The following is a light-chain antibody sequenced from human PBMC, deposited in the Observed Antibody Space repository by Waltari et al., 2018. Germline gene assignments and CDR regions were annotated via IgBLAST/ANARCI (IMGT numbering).Light chain of an antibody. Sequence: DIQMTQSPSTLSASVGDRVTITCRAGQSVSSWLAGYQQKPGKAPKLLIYDASSLESGGQSRFSGSGAGTECTLTISSLQPDDVATYYCQQYNSYSAFGQGTKVEIK. CDR3: QQYNSYSA. CDR2: DAS. CDR1: QSVSSW. J-gene: IGKJ1*01. V-gene: IGKV1-5*01.